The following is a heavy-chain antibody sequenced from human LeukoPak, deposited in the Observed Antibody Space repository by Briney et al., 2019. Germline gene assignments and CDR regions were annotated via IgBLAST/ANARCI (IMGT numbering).Heavy chain of an antibody. J-gene: IGHJ4*02. CDR3: SRRLDSRKRGY. CDR2: IHPRGML. D-gene: IGHD3-22*01. CDR1: GASFNSDDRD. Sequence: SQTLSLTCTVSGASFNSDDRDWNGLRQSPGKGLKWIASIHPRGMLYNNPSRESRDTKSRETSKNQFLLNLNSVTAADPDGYFCSRRLDSRKRGYWGQGILVTASS. V-gene: IGHV4-31*03.